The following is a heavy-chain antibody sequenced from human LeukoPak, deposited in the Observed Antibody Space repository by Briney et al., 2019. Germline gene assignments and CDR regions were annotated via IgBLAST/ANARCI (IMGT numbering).Heavy chain of an antibody. CDR2: INLDGSTT. Sequence: PGGSLRLSCVASGFTISTYWMHWVRQAPGRGLAWVSRINLDGSTTNYADSVKGRFTISRDNAKNTLFLQVNSLRAEDTAIYYCARGVNGNYGKFDSWGQGTLVTVSS. D-gene: IGHD4-11*01. CDR3: ARGVNGNYGKFDS. V-gene: IGHV3-74*01. J-gene: IGHJ4*02. CDR1: GFTISTYW.